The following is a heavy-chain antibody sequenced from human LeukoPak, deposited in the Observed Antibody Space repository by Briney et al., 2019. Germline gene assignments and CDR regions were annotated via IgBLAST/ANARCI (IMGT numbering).Heavy chain of an antibody. CDR1: GFTVNANN. V-gene: IGHV3-66*02. CDR2: VYAGGAT. Sequence: GWSLRLSCTAPGFTVNANNMNWVRQAPGKGLEWVSLVYAGGATHHAESVKGRFTISRDSSSETLYLQMNSLTTDDTGVYYCASLGGASRGCWGQGILVTVSS. CDR3: ASLGGASRGC. D-gene: IGHD3-3*01. J-gene: IGHJ4*02.